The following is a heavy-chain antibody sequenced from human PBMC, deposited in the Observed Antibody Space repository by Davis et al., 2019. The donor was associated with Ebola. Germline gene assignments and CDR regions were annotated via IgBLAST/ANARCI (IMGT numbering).Heavy chain of an antibody. CDR3: ARGWLRTGLDI. Sequence: LRLSCAISGDSVSSGGWNWIRQSPSRGLEWLGRTYYTSKWYNHYAASVKSRTTINADTSKNQFSLQLNSVTPEDTAVYYCARGWLRTGLDIWGQGTMVIVSS. J-gene: IGHJ3*02. CDR2: TYYTSKWYN. D-gene: IGHD5-24*01. V-gene: IGHV6-1*01. CDR1: GDSVSSGG.